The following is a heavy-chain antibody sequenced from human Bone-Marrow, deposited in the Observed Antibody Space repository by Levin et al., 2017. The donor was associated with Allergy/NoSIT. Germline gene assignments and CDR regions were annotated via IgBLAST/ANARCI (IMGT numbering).Heavy chain of an antibody. J-gene: IGHJ4*02. CDR1: GGTFSSYA. CDR3: ARVRESYDFWSGYWNVGELDY. CDR2: IIPIFGTA. Sequence: EASVKVSCKASGGTFSSYAISWVRQAPGQGLEWMGGIIPIFGTANYAQKFQGRVTITADESTSTAYMELSSLRSEDTAVYYCARVRESYDFWSGYWNVGELDYWGQGTLVTVSS. D-gene: IGHD3-3*01. V-gene: IGHV1-69*13.